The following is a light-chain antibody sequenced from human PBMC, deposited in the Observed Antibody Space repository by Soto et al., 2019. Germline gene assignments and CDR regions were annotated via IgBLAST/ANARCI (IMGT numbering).Light chain of an antibody. CDR3: QQYGDSPRT. CDR1: RSLDSGQ. V-gene: IGKV3-20*01. CDR2: DAF. Sequence: EIVLPQSPGTLSLSPGESATLSCRASRSLDSGQLAWYQQKGGRAPRLLIHDAFMRATGIPDRFSGSGSGTDFTLTIARLEPEDFAVYYCQQYGDSPRTFGQGTRLETK. J-gene: IGKJ5*01.